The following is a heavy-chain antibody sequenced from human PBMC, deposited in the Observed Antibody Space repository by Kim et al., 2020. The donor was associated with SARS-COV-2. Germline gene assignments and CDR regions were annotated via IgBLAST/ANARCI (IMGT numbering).Heavy chain of an antibody. Sequence: GGSLRLSCEVSGFTFDSYEMNWVRQAPGKGLEWLSYISSSGATIYYADSVKGRFTISRDNAKNSVYLQMNSLRAEDTALYYCARDSYRYQVGAFHVWGLGTLVPVSS. CDR2: ISSSGATI. CDR1: GFTFDSYE. D-gene: IGHD1-26*01. J-gene: IGHJ3*01. CDR3: ARDSYRYQVGAFHV. V-gene: IGHV3-48*03.